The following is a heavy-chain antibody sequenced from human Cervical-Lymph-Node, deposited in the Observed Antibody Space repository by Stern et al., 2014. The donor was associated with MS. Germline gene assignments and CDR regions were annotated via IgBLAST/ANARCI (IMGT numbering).Heavy chain of an antibody. Sequence: QLQLQESGPGLVKPSETLSLTCTVSGDSISRRSYYWSWIRQPPGKGLEWIGFIYYGGSTKYNPSLSSRVTILQDSSKNQISLKLNSVTAADSAVYYCARDGYSSTEYYLEYWGQGILVTVSS. D-gene: IGHD2-2*01. CDR3: ARDGYSSTEYYLEY. J-gene: IGHJ4*02. CDR2: IYYGGST. V-gene: IGHV4-61*01. CDR1: GDSISRRSYY.